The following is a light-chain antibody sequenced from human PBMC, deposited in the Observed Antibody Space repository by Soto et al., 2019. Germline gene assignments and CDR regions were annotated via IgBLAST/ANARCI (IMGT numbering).Light chain of an antibody. CDR1: QSVSRY. V-gene: IGKV3-11*01. Sequence: EIVLTQSPATLSLSPGERATLSCRASQSVSRYLAWYQQKPGQAPRLLIYDASNRATGIPVRFSGSGSGTEFTLPISSLLTEDCAVYYCEQRSNWPPLTFGGGTKLEIK. CDR2: DAS. CDR3: EQRSNWPPLT. J-gene: IGKJ4*01.